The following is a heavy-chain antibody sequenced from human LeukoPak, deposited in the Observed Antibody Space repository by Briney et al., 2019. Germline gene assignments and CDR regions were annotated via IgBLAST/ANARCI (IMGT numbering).Heavy chain of an antibody. Sequence: GGSLRLSCAASEFTFNNYWMHWVRQAPGKGLVWVSRIKNDGKITTYADSVKGRFTTSRDNAKNTFYLQMNSLRVEDTAVYYCAKGTQDIVVVPAANGMDVWGQGTTVTVSS. V-gene: IGHV3-74*01. CDR1: EFTFNNYW. CDR3: AKGTQDIVVVPAANGMDV. CDR2: IKNDGKIT. D-gene: IGHD2-2*01. J-gene: IGHJ6*02.